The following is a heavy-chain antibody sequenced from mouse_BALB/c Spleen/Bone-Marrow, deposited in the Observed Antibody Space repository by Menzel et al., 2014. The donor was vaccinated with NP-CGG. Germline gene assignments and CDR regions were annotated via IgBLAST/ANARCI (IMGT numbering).Heavy chain of an antibody. V-gene: IGHV1-7*01. CDR1: DYTFTSYW. D-gene: IGHD3-2*01. J-gene: IGHJ4*01. CDR3: TRSTGAMDY. CDR2: INPSTGYT. Sequence: VKLVESGAELAKPGASVKMSCKASDYTFTSYWVHWVKQRPGQGLEWIGYINPSTGYTEYNQNFKDKATLTADKSSITAYMQLSSLTSEDSAVYYCTRSTGAMDYWGQGTSVTVSS.